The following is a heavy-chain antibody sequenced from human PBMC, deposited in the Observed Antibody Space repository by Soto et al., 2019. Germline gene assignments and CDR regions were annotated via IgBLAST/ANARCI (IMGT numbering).Heavy chain of an antibody. Sequence: ASVKVSCKASGGTFSSYAISWVRQAPGQGLEWMGGIIPIFGTANYAQKFQGRVTITADESTSTAYMELSSLRSEDTAVYYCARDRDGCSGGSCHGWFDPWGQGTLVTVSS. CDR2: IIPIFGTA. CDR3: ARDRDGCSGGSCHGWFDP. D-gene: IGHD2-15*01. J-gene: IGHJ5*02. CDR1: GGTFSSYA. V-gene: IGHV1-69*13.